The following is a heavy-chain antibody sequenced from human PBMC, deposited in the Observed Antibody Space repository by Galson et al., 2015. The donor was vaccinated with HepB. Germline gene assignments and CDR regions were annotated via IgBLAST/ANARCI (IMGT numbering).Heavy chain of an antibody. J-gene: IGHJ4*02. CDR2: INHSGST. CDR3: AGWYYDSSGYPRFDY. Sequence: TLSLTCAVYGGSFSGYYWSWIRQPPGKGLEWIGEINHSGSTNYNPSLKSRVTISVDTSKNQFSLKLSSVTAADTAVYYCAGWYYDSSGYPRFDYWGQGTLVTVSS. D-gene: IGHD3-22*01. CDR1: GGSFSGYY. V-gene: IGHV4-34*01.